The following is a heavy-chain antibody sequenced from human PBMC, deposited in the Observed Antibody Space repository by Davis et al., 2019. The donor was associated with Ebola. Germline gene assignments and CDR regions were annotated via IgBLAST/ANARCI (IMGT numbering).Heavy chain of an antibody. CDR3: ARDLGPVDTAMILYYYYGMDV. CDR1: GFTFSSYG. J-gene: IGHJ6*02. V-gene: IGHV3-33*01. Sequence: PGGSLRLSCAASGFTFSSYGMHWVRQAPGKGLEWVAVIWYDGSNKYYADSVKGRFTISRDNSKNTLYLQMNSLRAEDTAVYYCARDLGPVDTAMILYYYYGMDVWGQGTTVTVSS. D-gene: IGHD5-18*01. CDR2: IWYDGSNK.